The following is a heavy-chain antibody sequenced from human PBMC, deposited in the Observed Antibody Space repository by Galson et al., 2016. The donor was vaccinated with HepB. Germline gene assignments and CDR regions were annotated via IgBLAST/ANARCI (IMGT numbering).Heavy chain of an antibody. Sequence: TLSLTCTVSGGSISSGSYYWSWIRQHPGKGLEWIGYIYYSGSTYYNPSLKSRVTISVDTSKNQFSLRLNSVPAADTAVYYCASGGSNWFDPRGQGTLVTVSS. CDR3: ASGGSNWFDP. J-gene: IGHJ5*02. CDR1: GGSISSGSYY. CDR2: IYYSGST. V-gene: IGHV4-31*03.